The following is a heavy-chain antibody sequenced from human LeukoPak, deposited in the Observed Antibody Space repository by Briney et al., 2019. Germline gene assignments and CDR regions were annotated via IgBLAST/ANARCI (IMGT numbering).Heavy chain of an antibody. CDR1: SDSISRAIYY. V-gene: IGHV4-31*03. Sequence: SETLSLTSTVSSDSISRAIYYWRWIRQHPGKGLEWIGYIYHSGTTYYNPSLKTRVTISVDTSRNQFSLKLYSVTSADTAVYYCARYLGAVVTPGWAYDIWGQGTMVTVSS. D-gene: IGHD4-23*01. CDR2: IYHSGTT. CDR3: ARYLGAVVTPGWAYDI. J-gene: IGHJ3*02.